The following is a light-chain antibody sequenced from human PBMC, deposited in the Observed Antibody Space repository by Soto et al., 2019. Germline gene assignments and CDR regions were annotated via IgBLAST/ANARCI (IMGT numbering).Light chain of an antibody. Sequence: QLVLTQSPSASASLGASVKLTCTLSSGHSSYAIAWHQQQPEKGPRYLMKVNSDGSHRKGDGIPDRFSGSSSGAERYLTISSLQSEDEANYYCQTWGTGNWVFGGGTKLTVL. J-gene: IGLJ3*02. CDR1: SGHSSYA. CDR3: QTWGTGNWV. CDR2: VNSDGSH. V-gene: IGLV4-69*01.